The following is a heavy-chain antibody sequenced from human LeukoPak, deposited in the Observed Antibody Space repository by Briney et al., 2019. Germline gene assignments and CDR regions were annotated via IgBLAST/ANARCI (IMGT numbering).Heavy chain of an antibody. D-gene: IGHD3-10*01. J-gene: IGHJ3*02. CDR3: ARERGRLTMVRGGYDAFDI. CDR2: INPSGGST. CDR1: GYTFTSYA. V-gene: IGHV1-46*01. Sequence: ASVKVSCKASGYTFTSYAMNWVRQAPGQGLEWMGIINPSGGSTSYAQKFQGRVTMTRDMSTSTVYMELSSLRSEDTAVYYCARERGRLTMVRGGYDAFDIWGQGTMVTVSS.